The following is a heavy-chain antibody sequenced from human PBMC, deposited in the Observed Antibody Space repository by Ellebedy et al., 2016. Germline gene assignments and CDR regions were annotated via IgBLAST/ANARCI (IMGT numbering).Heavy chain of an antibody. V-gene: IGHV4-39*01. CDR2: VTKGGGT. J-gene: IGHJ4*02. CDR3: ARRGYISISGDYYFGY. CDR1: GESISDSSHF. Sequence: SETLSLTCSVSGESISDSSHFWGWVRQPPGKGLEWIGTVTKGGGTAYNPSLRTRATVSVDSSKNQFFLRLNDVTAADTAVYYCARRGYISISGDYYFGYWGQGALVNVSS. D-gene: IGHD5-18*01.